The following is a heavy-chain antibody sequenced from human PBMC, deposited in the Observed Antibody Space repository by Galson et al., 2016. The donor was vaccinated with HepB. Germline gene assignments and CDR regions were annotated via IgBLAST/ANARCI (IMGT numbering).Heavy chain of an antibody. CDR1: GFRFNSYG. V-gene: IGHV3-33*06. CDR3: GKDIVWSGYARGVDF. Sequence: SLRLSCAASGFRFNSYGIHWVRQAPGKGLEWVAVIWYDTSNTYYADSVRGRFSIYRDNSKNTLYLQMNSLRAEDTAIYYCGKDIVWSGYARGVDFWGQGTLVTVSS. D-gene: IGHD3-3*01. J-gene: IGHJ4*02. CDR2: IWYDTSNT.